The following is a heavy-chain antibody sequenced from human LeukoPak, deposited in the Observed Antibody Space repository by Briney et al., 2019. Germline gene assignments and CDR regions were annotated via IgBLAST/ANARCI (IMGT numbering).Heavy chain of an antibody. V-gene: IGHV3-7*04. CDR3: VRGGGWYADY. Sequence: GGSLRLSCAASGFTFSFYWMSWVRQAPGKGLEWVANIKQDGSEQNYVDSVKGRFTISRDNAKNSLFLQMNSLRAEDTAVYYCVRGGGWYADYWGQGTLVTVSS. J-gene: IGHJ4*02. CDR1: GFTFSFYW. D-gene: IGHD6-19*01. CDR2: IKQDGSEQ.